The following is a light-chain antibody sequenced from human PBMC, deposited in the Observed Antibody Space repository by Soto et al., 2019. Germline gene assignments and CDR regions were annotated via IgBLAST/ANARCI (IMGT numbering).Light chain of an antibody. CDR1: SSDVGGYNY. Sequence: QSALTQPASVSGSPGQSITISCTGTSSDVGGYNYVSWYQQHPGKAPKLMIYEVSNRPSGVSNRFSGSKSGNTASLTISGLQDEDEADYYCSSYTISSTLVFGGGTKLTVL. CDR3: SSYTISSTLV. J-gene: IGLJ2*01. V-gene: IGLV2-14*01. CDR2: EVS.